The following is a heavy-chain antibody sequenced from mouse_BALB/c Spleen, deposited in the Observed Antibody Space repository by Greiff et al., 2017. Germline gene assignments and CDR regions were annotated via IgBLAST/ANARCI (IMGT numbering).Heavy chain of an antibody. V-gene: IGHV14-4*02. Sequence: EVQLQQSGAELVRSGASVKLSCTASGFNIKDYYMHWVKQRPEQGLEWIGWIDPENGDTEYAPKFQGKATMTADTSSNTAYLQLSSLTSEDTAVYYCNALYYGTRHYYAMDYWGQGTSVTVSS. J-gene: IGHJ4*01. D-gene: IGHD2-1*01. CDR2: IDPENGDT. CDR3: NALYYGTRHYYAMDY. CDR1: GFNIKDYY.